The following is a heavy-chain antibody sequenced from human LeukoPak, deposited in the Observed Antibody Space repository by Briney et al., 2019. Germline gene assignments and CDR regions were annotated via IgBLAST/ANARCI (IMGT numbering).Heavy chain of an antibody. V-gene: IGHV3-49*03. Sequence: GGSLRLSCTASGFTFGDYAMSWFRQAPGKGLEWVGFIRSKAYGGTTEYAASVKGRFTISRDDSKSIAYLQMNSLKTEDTAVYYCTRDRGRFLEWLFDYWGQGTLVTVSS. CDR1: GFTFGDYA. CDR2: IRSKAYGGTT. D-gene: IGHD3-3*01. J-gene: IGHJ4*02. CDR3: TRDRGRFLEWLFDY.